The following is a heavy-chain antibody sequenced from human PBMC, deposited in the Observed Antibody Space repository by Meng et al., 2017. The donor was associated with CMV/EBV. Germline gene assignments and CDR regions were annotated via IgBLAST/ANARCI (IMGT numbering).Heavy chain of an antibody. CDR1: GFTFSDYY. J-gene: IGHJ6*02. Sequence: GGSLRLSCAASGFTFSDYYMNWVRQAPGKGLEWVSSISSSSYIYYADSVKGRFTISRDNAKNSLYLQMNSLRAEDTAVYYCARAAPYYYDKYGMDVWGQGTTVTVSS. D-gene: IGHD3-22*01. CDR2: ISSSSYI. V-gene: IGHV3-69-1*01. CDR3: ARAAPYYYDKYGMDV.